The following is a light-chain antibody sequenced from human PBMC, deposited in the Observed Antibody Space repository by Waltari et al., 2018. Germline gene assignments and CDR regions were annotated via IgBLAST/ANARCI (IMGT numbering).Light chain of an antibody. Sequence: IVFTQSPGTLSLSPGERATLSCRASQSVSNTYLAWYQRKPGQAPRLLIYGASSRATGIPDRFSGSGSGTEFTLTINALEPEDSAVYFCQQYNYSPLTFGGGTRVEIK. V-gene: IGKV3-20*01. CDR3: QQYNYSPLT. CDR1: QSVSNTY. CDR2: GAS. J-gene: IGKJ4*01.